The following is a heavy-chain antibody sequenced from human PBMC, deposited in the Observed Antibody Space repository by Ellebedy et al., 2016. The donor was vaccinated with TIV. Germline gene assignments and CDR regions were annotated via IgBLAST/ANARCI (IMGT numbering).Heavy chain of an antibody. CDR1: GGSVSSGSHY. CDR2: SYYIGTT. CDR3: DGRSYTPYGMDV. J-gene: IGHJ6*02. Sequence: SETLSLTCTVSGGSVSSGSHYWNWIRQPPGKGLEWIGYSYYIGTTNYNPSLKSRVTISEDMSKNQFSLRLSSVTAADTAVYYFDGRSYTPYGMDVWGRGTTVIVSS. D-gene: IGHD1-26*01. V-gene: IGHV4-61*01.